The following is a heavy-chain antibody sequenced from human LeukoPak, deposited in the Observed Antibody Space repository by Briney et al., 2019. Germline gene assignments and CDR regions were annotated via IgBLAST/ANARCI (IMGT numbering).Heavy chain of an antibody. J-gene: IGHJ3*02. Sequence: ASVKVSCKASGYTFTGYYMQWVRQAPGEGLEWMGWINPKSGGTNYAQKFQGRVTMTRDTSISTAYMELSRLRFDDTPVYYCAREWAYPDAFDIWGQGTMVTVSS. CDR1: GYTFTGYY. V-gene: IGHV1-2*02. CDR3: AREWAYPDAFDI. CDR2: INPKSGGT.